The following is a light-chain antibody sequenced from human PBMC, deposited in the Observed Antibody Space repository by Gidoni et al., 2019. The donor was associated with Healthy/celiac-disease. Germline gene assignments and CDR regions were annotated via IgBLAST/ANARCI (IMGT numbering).Light chain of an antibody. CDR3: QQYYSYPLT. J-gene: IGKJ4*01. CDR1: QGISSY. Sequence: AIRRTQPPSSFSASTGDRVTIPCRASQGISSYLAWYQQKPGKAPKLLIYAASTLQSGVPSRFSGSGSGTDFTLTISCLQSEDFATYYCQQYYSYPLTFGGGTKVEIK. CDR2: AAS. V-gene: IGKV1-8*01.